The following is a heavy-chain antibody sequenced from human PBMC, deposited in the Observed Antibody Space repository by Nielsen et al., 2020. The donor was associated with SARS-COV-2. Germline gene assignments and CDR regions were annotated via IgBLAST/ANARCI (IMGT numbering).Heavy chain of an antibody. J-gene: IGHJ4*02. CDR3: ARFLRDNSARYLDY. CDR2: ISYSGST. Sequence: SETLSLTCTVPGGSITSYYWSWIRQPPGKGLEWIGYISYSGSTTYNPSLKSRVTISADTSKNHFSLNLSSVTAADTALYYCARFLRDNSARYLDYWGQGTLVTVSS. CDR1: GGSITSYY. V-gene: IGHV4-59*08. D-gene: IGHD2-21*01.